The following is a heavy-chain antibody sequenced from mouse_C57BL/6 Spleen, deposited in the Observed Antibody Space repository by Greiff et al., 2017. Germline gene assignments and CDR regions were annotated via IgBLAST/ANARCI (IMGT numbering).Heavy chain of an antibody. CDR2: IGPGSGSP. Sequence: VQLQQSGPELVKPGASVKIPCKASGYTFTDYYINWVKQRPGQGLEWIGKIGPGSGSPYYNEKFKGKATLTADKSSSTAYMQLSSLTSEDSAVYFCARFGITTVVNAMDYWGQGTSGTVSS. V-gene: IGHV1-77*01. J-gene: IGHJ4*01. D-gene: IGHD1-1*01. CDR3: ARFGITTVVNAMDY. CDR1: GYTFTDYY.